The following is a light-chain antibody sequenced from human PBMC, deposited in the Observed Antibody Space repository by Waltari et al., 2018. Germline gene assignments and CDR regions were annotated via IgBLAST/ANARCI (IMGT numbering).Light chain of an antibody. CDR2: AAS. J-gene: IGKJ1*01. CDR3: QHYVRLPVT. CDR1: QSVGRT. Sequence: DIVLTQSPGTLSLSPGETATLSCRASQSVGRTLAWYQQKPGQAPRLLIYAASTRATGIPDRFSGSGSGTDFRLTISRVEPEDFAVYYCQHYVRLPVTFGQGTTVELK. V-gene: IGKV3-20*01.